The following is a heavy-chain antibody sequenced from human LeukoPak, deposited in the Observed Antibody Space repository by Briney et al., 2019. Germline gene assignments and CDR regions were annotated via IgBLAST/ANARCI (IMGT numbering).Heavy chain of an antibody. CDR2: ISTSSSAI. Sequence: GGSLRLCCTASGFTFSSYGMNWVRQAPGKGLEWLSYISTSSSAIYYADSVKGRFTISRDNAKNSLYLQMNSLRAEDTAVYYCARNYYYMDVWGKGTTVTVSS. V-gene: IGHV3-48*01. CDR3: ARNYYYMDV. CDR1: GFTFSSYG. J-gene: IGHJ6*03.